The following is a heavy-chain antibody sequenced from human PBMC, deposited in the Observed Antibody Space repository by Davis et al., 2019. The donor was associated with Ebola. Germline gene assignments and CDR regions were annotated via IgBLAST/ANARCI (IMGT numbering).Heavy chain of an antibody. V-gene: IGHV1-18*01. Sequence: ASVKVSCKASGYSFKNYAISWVRQAPGQGLEWMGWISAYNGNTNYAQKVQGRVTMTTDTSTGTAYLDLRSRRSDDTAVYFCARTSIVGTTTTASDIWGQGTKVTVSS. CDR3: ARTSIVGTTTTASDI. D-gene: IGHD1-26*01. J-gene: IGHJ3*02. CDR2: ISAYNGNT. CDR1: GYSFKNYA.